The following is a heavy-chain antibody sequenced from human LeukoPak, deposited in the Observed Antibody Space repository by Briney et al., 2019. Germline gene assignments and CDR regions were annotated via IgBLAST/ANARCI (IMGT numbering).Heavy chain of an antibody. CDR3: ASNKAAAGTGY. CDR2: INHSGGT. D-gene: IGHD6-13*01. CDR1: GGSFSGYY. Sequence: SETLSLTCAVYGGSFSGYYWSWIRQPPGKGLEWIGEINHSGGTNYNPSLKSRVTISVDTSKNQFSLKLSSVTAADTAVYYCASNKAAAGTGYWGQGTLVTVSS. V-gene: IGHV4-34*01. J-gene: IGHJ4*02.